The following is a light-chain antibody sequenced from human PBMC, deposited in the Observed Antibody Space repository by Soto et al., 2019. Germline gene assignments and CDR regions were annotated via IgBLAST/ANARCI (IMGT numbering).Light chain of an antibody. Sequence: QPVLTQPPSVSAAPGQKVTISCSGSSSNIGNNYVSWYQQLPGTAPKLLIYDNNKRPSGIPDRFSGSMSGTSATLGITGLQTGDEADYYCGTWDSSLSDVVFGGGTQLTVL. J-gene: IGLJ2*01. V-gene: IGLV1-51*01. CDR2: DNN. CDR3: GTWDSSLSDVV. CDR1: SSNIGNNY.